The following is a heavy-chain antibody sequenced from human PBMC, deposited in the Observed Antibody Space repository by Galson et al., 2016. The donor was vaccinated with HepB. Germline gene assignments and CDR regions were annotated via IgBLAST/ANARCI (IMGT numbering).Heavy chain of an antibody. D-gene: IGHD1-26*01. CDR3: ASSPGAGP. CDR2: MYSGGRT. CDR1: GFTVSNNY. Sequence: SLRLSCAASGFTVSNNYMSWVRQAPGKGLEGVSVMYSGGRTHYADSVKGRFTISRDSSKNTLYLQMNSLRNEDTAVYYCASSPGAGPWGQGTLVTVSS. J-gene: IGHJ5*02. V-gene: IGHV3-53*01.